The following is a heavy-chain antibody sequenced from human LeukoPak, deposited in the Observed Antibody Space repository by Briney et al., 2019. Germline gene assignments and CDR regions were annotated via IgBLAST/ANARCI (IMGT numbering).Heavy chain of an antibody. CDR3: ARDRYGGYDFDY. Sequence: SETLSLTCTVSGGSISSGDYYWGWIRQHPGKGLEWIGYIYYSGTTYYNPSLRSRVTISVDTSKNQFSLKLNSVTAADTAVYYCARDRYGGYDFDYWGQGTPVTVSS. CDR2: IYYSGTT. CDR1: GGSISSGDYY. D-gene: IGHD5-12*01. V-gene: IGHV4-31*03. J-gene: IGHJ4*02.